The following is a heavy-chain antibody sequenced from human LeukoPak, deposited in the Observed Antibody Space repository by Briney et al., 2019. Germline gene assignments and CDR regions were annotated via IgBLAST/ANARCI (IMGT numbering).Heavy chain of an antibody. V-gene: IGHV3-66*01. D-gene: IGHD6-13*01. Sequence: GGSLRLSCAASGFTVSSNYMSWVRQAPGKGLEWVSVIYSGGSTYYADSVKGRFTISRDNSKNTLYLQMNSLRAEDTAVYYCARDYIAAIGFDYWGQGTLVSVSS. CDR3: ARDYIAAIGFDY. CDR2: IYSGGST. J-gene: IGHJ4*02. CDR1: GFTVSSNY.